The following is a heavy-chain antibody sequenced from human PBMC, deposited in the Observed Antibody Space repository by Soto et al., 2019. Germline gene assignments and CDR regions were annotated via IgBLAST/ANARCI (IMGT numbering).Heavy chain of an antibody. CDR3: ATSYGSGYRAIDY. V-gene: IGHV1-69*02. CDR1: GDTFSYYT. J-gene: IGHJ4*02. Sequence: QVQLVQSGAEVKKPGSSVKVSCKASGDTFSYYTINWVRQAPGLGLEWVGRINPILSMSNYAQKFQGRVTMTADKSTSTAYMELRSLRSEDTVMYYCATSYGSGYRAIDYWGQGALVTVS. CDR2: INPILSMS. D-gene: IGHD3-16*02.